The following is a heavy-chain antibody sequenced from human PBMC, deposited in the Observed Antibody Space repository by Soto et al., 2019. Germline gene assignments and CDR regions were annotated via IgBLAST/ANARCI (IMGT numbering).Heavy chain of an antibody. CDR3: VRSGTASLLRHSWFDT. J-gene: IGHJ5*02. Sequence: EVQLVESGGGLVKPGGSLRLSCAASGFTFNTYDMNWVRQAPGKGLEWVSSITTSSAYIYYADSLKGRITISRDNAKNSLFLQMTSPRAEDTAVYYCVRSGTASLLRHSWFDTWGQGTLVTVSS. V-gene: IGHV3-21*01. CDR1: GFTFNTYD. D-gene: IGHD2-21*01. CDR2: ITTSSAYI.